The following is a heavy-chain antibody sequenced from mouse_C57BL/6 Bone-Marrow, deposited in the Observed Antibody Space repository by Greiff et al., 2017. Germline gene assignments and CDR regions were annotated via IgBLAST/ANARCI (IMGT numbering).Heavy chain of an antibody. J-gene: IGHJ3*01. V-gene: IGHV1-81*01. CDR2: IYPRSGNT. CDR1: GYTFTSYG. D-gene: IGHD1-1*01. CDR3: AREGVDDGGSAY. Sequence: VQLQQSGAELARPGASVKLSCKASGYTFTSYGISWVKQRTGQGLEWIGEIYPRSGNTYYNEKFKGKATLTADKSSSTAYMELRSLTSEDSAVYFCAREGVDDGGSAYWGQGTLVTVSA.